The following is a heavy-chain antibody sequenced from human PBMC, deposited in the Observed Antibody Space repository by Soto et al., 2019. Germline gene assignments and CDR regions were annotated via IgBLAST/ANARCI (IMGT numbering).Heavy chain of an antibody. D-gene: IGHD1-26*01. V-gene: IGHV3-23*01. CDR3: ARDHATFDY. Sequence: GSLCLSCAASGFTFTSYAMRWVRLTPGKGLEWVSAISGSGSNTFYADSVRGRFTISRDNSKNTVFLQMNNLRAEETAVYVCARDHATFDYWGQGTRVTVSS. J-gene: IGHJ4*02. CDR1: GFTFTSYA. CDR2: ISGSGSNT.